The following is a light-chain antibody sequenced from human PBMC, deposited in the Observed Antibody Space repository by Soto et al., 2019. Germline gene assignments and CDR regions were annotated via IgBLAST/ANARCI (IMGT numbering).Light chain of an antibody. CDR3: QQLNSYLSLT. Sequence: IQLTQSPCSLSASVGDRVTITCRASQGISSYLAWYQQKPGKAPKLLIYGASTLQRGVPSRFSGSGSGTDFTLTISSLQPEDFATYYCQQLNSYLSLTFGGGTKVEIK. CDR1: QGISSY. CDR2: GAS. J-gene: IGKJ4*01. V-gene: IGKV1-9*01.